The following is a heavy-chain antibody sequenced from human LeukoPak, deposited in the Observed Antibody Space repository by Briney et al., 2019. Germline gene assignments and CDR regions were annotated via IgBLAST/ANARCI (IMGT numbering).Heavy chain of an antibody. CDR1: GFTFSSYS. Sequence: AGGSLRLSCAASGFTFSSYSINWVRQAPGKGLEWVSSISSSSSYIYYADSVKGRFTISRDNAKNSLYLQMNSLRAEDTAVYYCARSRKVVPSPYYFDYWGQGTLVTVSS. CDR2: ISSSSSYI. CDR3: ARSRKVVPSPYYFDY. D-gene: IGHD2-15*01. V-gene: IGHV3-21*01. J-gene: IGHJ4*02.